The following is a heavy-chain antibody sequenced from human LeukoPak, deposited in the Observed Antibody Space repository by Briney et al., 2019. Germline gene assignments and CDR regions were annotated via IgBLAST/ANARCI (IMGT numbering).Heavy chain of an antibody. J-gene: IGHJ6*02. Sequence: GGSLRLSCAASGFTFSSYGMHWVRQAPGKGLEWVAVISYDGSNKYYADSVKGRFTISRDNSKNTLYLQMNSLRAEDTAVYYCAKDWGSSGSYYYYYGMDVWGQGTTVTASS. V-gene: IGHV3-30*18. CDR1: GFTFSSYG. D-gene: IGHD6-19*01. CDR3: AKDWGSSGSYYYYYGMDV. CDR2: ISYDGSNK.